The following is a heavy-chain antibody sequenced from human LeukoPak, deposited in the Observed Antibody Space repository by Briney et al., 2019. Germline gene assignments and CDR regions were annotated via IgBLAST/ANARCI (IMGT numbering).Heavy chain of an antibody. V-gene: IGHV4-38-2*01. D-gene: IGHD1-7*01. Sequence: PSETLSLTCAVSGYSISSGYYWGWIRQPPGKGLEGIGSIYHTGNTYYNPSLKSPVAMSVDTSKNQFSLKLSSVTAADTAVYYCARLPYDWNYWFDPWGQGTLVTVSS. J-gene: IGHJ5*02. CDR1: GYSISSGYY. CDR2: IYHTGNT. CDR3: ARLPYDWNYWFDP.